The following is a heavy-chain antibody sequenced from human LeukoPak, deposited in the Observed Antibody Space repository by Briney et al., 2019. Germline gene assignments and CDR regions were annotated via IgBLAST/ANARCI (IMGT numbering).Heavy chain of an antibody. CDR1: GGSFSGYY. V-gene: IGHV4-34*01. J-gene: IGHJ4*02. Sequence: SETLSLTCAVYGGSFSGYYWSWIRQPPGKGLEWMGEINHSGSTNYNPSLKSRVTISVDTSKNQFSLKLSSVTAADTAVYYCAVGNCSSTSCFDYWGQGTLVTVSS. CDR2: INHSGST. CDR3: AVGNCSSTSCFDY. D-gene: IGHD2-2*01.